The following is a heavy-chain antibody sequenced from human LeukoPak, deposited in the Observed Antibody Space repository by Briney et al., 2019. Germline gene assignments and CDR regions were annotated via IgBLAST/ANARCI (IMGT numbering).Heavy chain of an antibody. CDR1: GGSFSGYY. D-gene: IGHD3-10*01. CDR2: INHSGST. J-gene: IGHJ5*02. CDR3: ATSRFSGGLGRFDP. Sequence: PSETLSLTCAVYGGSFSGYYWSWIRQPPGKGLEWIGEINHSGSTNYNPSLKSRVTISVDTSKNQFSLKLTSVTAADTALYYCATSRFSGGLGRFDPWGQGTLVTVSS. V-gene: IGHV4-34*01.